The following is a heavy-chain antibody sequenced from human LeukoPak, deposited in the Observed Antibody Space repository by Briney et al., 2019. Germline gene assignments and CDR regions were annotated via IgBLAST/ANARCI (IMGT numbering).Heavy chain of an antibody. J-gene: IGHJ3*02. CDR1: GFTFSNYA. D-gene: IGHD5-18*01. Sequence: GGSLRLSCAASGFTFSNYAMHWVRQAPGKGLEWVSGISWNSGSIGYADSVKGRFTISRDNAKNSLYLQMNSLRAEDTALYYCAKEGNRYSYGSDAFDIWGQGTMVTVSS. CDR2: ISWNSGSI. CDR3: AKEGNRYSYGSDAFDI. V-gene: IGHV3-9*01.